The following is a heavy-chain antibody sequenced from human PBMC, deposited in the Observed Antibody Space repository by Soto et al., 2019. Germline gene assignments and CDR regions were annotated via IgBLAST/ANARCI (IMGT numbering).Heavy chain of an antibody. CDR2: ISYDGSEK. CDR3: LGRYYYYYYAMDV. J-gene: IGHJ6*02. Sequence: GGSLRLSCGASGFTFSSFGMHWVRQAPGKGLDWVVVISYDGSEKYYSDSVKGRFTISRDNSKNTLYLQMNSLRVEDTAVYYCLGRYYYYYYAMDVWGQGTKVTVYS. D-gene: IGHD4-17*01. V-gene: IGHV3-30*03. CDR1: GFTFSSFG.